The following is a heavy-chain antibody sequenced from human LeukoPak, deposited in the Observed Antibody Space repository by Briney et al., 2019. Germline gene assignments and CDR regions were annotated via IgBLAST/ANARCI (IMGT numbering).Heavy chain of an antibody. CDR3: AKDLRYYYDSSGSDYFGY. CDR2: ISGSGGST. V-gene: IGHV3-23*01. CDR1: GFTFSSYA. J-gene: IGHJ4*02. D-gene: IGHD3-22*01. Sequence: PGGSLRLSCAASGFTFSSYAMSWVRQAPGKGLEWVSAISGSGGSTYYADSVKGRFTISRDNSKNTLYLQMNSLRAEDTAVYYCAKDLRYYYDSSGSDYFGYWGQGTLVTVSS.